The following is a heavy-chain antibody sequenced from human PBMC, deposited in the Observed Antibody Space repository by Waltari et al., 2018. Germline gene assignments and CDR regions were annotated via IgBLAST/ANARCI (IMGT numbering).Heavy chain of an antibody. J-gene: IGHJ5*02. V-gene: IGHV4-39*07. CDR2: IYYSGAT. CDR3: ARALAPKWFDP. CDR1: SISRSGYY. Sequence: SISRSGYYWGWVRQPPGKGLEWIANIYYSGATYYSPSLRRRATISLDTSKNQFSLRLTSVTAADTAVYYCARALAPKWFDPWGRGTLVTVSS.